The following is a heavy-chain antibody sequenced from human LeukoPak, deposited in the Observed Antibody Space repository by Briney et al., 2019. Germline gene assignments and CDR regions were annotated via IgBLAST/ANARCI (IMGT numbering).Heavy chain of an antibody. Sequence: GASVKVSCKASGYTFTSYYIHWVRQAPGQGLEWMGMINPSGGSTTFAQKFQGRVTMTRDTSTSTVYMELSSLRSEDTAVYYCARVRYDRAADYWGQGTLVTVSS. CDR3: ARVRYDRAADY. V-gene: IGHV1-46*01. CDR2: INPSGGST. D-gene: IGHD3-22*01. CDR1: GYTFTSYY. J-gene: IGHJ4*02.